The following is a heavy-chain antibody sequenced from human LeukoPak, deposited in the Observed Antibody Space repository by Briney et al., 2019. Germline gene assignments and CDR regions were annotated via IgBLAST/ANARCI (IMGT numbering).Heavy chain of an antibody. J-gene: IGHJ4*02. V-gene: IGHV3-7*01. CDR2: IKQDGEET. CDR3: ARDPQYSYDDSGTFDS. Sequence: GGSLRLSCAASGFIFSNFWMSWVRRAPGKGPEWVANIKQDGEETYYLDSVKGRFAVSRDNAKNSLYLQMNTLRAEDTAVYYCARDPQYSYDDSGTFDSWGQGTLVTVSS. D-gene: IGHD3-22*01. CDR1: GFIFSNFW.